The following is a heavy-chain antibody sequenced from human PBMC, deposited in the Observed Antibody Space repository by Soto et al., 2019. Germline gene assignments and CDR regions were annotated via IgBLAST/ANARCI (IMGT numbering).Heavy chain of an antibody. CDR1: GYTFTVYY. Sequence: ASVKVSCKASGYTFTVYYIHWVRQAPGQGLEWMGWTNPNSDGAHYAQKFQGRVTMTRDKSTRTLYMEVNRLRSDDTAVYFCARGGGSGWHGDWFDPWGQGTLVTASS. J-gene: IGHJ5*02. D-gene: IGHD6-19*01. CDR3: ARGGGSGWHGDWFDP. CDR2: TNPNSDGA. V-gene: IGHV1-2*02.